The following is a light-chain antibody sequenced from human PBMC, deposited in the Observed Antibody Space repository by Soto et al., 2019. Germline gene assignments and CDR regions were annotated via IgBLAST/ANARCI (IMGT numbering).Light chain of an antibody. CDR1: QGIRSD. Sequence: IQMTQSPCALSASVGGGCTSTFRASQGIRSDLGWFQQKPGKAPRLLISAASILQSGVPSRFSGSGSGTDFTLTISSLQPEDVASYYCLQDYTYPWTFGQGTKVDIK. V-gene: IGKV1-6*01. J-gene: IGKJ1*01. CDR3: LQDYTYPWT. CDR2: AAS.